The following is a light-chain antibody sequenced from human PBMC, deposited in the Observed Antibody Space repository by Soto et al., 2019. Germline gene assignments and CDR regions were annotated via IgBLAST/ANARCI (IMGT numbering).Light chain of an antibody. CDR3: SSYTSSSTLFV. J-gene: IGLJ1*01. CDR1: SSDVGGYNY. V-gene: IGLV2-14*01. Sequence: QSALTQPASVSGSPGQSITISCTGTSSDVGGYNYVSWYQQHPGKAPKLMIYEVSNRPSGVSNRFSGSKSGNTASLTISGLQAEYAADYYCSSYTSSSTLFVFVTGTKLTVL. CDR2: EVS.